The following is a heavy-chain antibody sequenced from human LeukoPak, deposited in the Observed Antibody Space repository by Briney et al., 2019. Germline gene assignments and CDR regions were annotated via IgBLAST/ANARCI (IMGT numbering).Heavy chain of an antibody. CDR2: INHSGST. CDR3: ARADTVVINYFDY. CDR1: GGSFSGYY. Sequence: PSETLSLTCAVYGGSFSGYYWSWIRQPPGKGLEWIGEINHSGSTYYNPSLKSRVTISVDTSKNQFSLKLSSVTAADTAVYYCARADTVVINYFDYWGQGTLVTVSS. D-gene: IGHD4-23*01. J-gene: IGHJ4*02. V-gene: IGHV4-34*09.